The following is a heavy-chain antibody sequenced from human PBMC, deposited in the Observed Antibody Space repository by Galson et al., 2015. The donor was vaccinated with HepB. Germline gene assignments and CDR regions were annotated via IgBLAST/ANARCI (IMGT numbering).Heavy chain of an antibody. CDR2: INSDGSST. CDR3: ARDIQPVGFLEWLSYSGVDNFDY. Sequence: VWVSRINSDGSSTSYADSVKGRFTISRDNAKNTLYLQMNSLRAEDTAVYYCARDIQPVGFLEWLSYSGVDNFDYWGQGTLVTVSS. J-gene: IGHJ4*02. D-gene: IGHD3-3*02. V-gene: IGHV3-74*01.